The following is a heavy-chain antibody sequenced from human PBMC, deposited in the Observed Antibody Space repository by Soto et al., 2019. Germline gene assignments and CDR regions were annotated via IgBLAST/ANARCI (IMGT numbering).Heavy chain of an antibody. D-gene: IGHD3-10*01. CDR3: ARETYYFGSGTYDDGMDV. V-gene: IGHV1-18*04. CDR1: GFTFTSYG. Sequence: ASVKVSCKASGFTFTSYGISWVRQAPGQGLEWMAWISIYNDNTKYAQKFQGRITMTTDTSTSTAYMELRSLRSEDTAVYYCARETYYFGSGTYDDGMDVWGQGTTVTVSS. J-gene: IGHJ6*02. CDR2: ISIYNDNT.